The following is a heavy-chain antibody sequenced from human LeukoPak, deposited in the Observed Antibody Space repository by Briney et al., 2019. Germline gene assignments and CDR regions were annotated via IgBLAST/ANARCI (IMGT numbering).Heavy chain of an antibody. CDR3: ARDSSSGWHDAFDI. Sequence: GASVKVSCKASGYTFTSYGNSWVRQAPGQGLEWMGWISAYNGNTNYAQKLQGRVTMTTDTSTSTAYMELRSLRSDDTAVYYCARDSSSGWHDAFDIWGQGTIVTVSS. D-gene: IGHD6-19*01. CDR1: GYTFTSYG. J-gene: IGHJ3*02. CDR2: ISAYNGNT. V-gene: IGHV1-18*01.